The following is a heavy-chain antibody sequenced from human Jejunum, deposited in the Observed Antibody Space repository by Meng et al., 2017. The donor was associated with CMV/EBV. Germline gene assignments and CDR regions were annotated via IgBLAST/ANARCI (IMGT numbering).Heavy chain of an antibody. D-gene: IGHD6-6*01. V-gene: IGHV1-46*01. Sequence: CNASADTFTNNFFHWVRQAPGQGLQWMGAINPISGTTDYALKFQGRVTMTRDTSTSTVYMGLSSLTSDDTAVYYCARGRYSSSSWFDPWGQGTLVPSPQ. CDR2: INPISGTT. CDR3: ARGRYSSSSWFDP. J-gene: IGHJ5*02. CDR1: ADTFTNNF.